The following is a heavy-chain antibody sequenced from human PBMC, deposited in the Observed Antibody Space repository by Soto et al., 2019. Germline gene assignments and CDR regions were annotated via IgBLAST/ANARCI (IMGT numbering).Heavy chain of an antibody. V-gene: IGHV5-10-1*01. CDR2: IDPSDSYT. D-gene: IGHD2-2*01. J-gene: IGHJ6*02. CDR1: GYSFTSYW. CDR3: AINIPLYWSSTSCANDGMDV. Sequence: PGESLKISCKGSGYSFTSYWISWVRQMPGKGLEWMGRIDPSDSYTNYSPSFQGHVTISADKSISTAYLQWSSLKASDTAMYYCAINIPLYWSSTSCANDGMDVWAKGPRSPSP.